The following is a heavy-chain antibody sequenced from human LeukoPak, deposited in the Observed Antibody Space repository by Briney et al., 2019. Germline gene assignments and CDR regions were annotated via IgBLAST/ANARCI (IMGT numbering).Heavy chain of an antibody. J-gene: IGHJ5*02. D-gene: IGHD3-16*01. V-gene: IGHV4-59*08. CDR3: ARKGEGGRGLAKQNTCFDP. Sequence: PSETLSLTCTVSGGSISSHYWSWIRQPPGEGLEWIGYIYYSGSTNYNPSLKSRVTISVDTSKNQFSLKLSSVTAADTAVYYCARKGEGGRGLAKQNTCFDPWGQEPLVPASS. CDR1: GGSISSHY. CDR2: IYYSGST.